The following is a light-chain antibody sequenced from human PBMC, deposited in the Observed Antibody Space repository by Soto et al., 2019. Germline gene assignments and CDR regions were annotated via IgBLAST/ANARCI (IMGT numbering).Light chain of an antibody. Sequence: EIVLTQSPGTLSLSPGERATLSCRASQRISSSYLAWYQQKPGQAPRLLISAASSRATGVPDRFSGSESGTDFTLSVSRLEPEDFAVYYCQLFGSASPIFGGGTKGEIK. CDR1: QRISSSY. J-gene: IGKJ4*01. CDR2: AAS. V-gene: IGKV3-20*01. CDR3: QLFGSASPI.